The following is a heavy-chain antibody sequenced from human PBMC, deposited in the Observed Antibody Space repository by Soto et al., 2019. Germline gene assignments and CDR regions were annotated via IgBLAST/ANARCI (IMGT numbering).Heavy chain of an antibody. CDR2: IIPIFGTA. V-gene: IGHV1-69*13. Sequence: ASVNVSCKASVGTFSSYAISWVRQAPGQGLELMGGIIPIFGTANYAQKFQGRVTITADESTSTAYMELSSLRSEDTAVYYCARGMTRITMIVVAEYDAFDIWGQGTMVTVSS. J-gene: IGHJ3*02. CDR3: ARGMTRITMIVVAEYDAFDI. D-gene: IGHD3-22*01. CDR1: VGTFSSYA.